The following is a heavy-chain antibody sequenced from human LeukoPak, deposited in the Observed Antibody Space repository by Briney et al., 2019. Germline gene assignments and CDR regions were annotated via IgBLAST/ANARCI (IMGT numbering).Heavy chain of an antibody. CDR3: AKERGRDYDDRAFDL. J-gene: IGHJ3*01. Sequence: PGGSLRLSCAASGFTFSSYAMSWVRQAPERGLEWVSAISGTGGSTSYADSLKGRFTISRDNSKNTVYLQMSSLTAEDTAVYYCAKERGRDYDDRAFDLWGQGTMVTVSS. D-gene: IGHD3-22*01. CDR2: ISGTGGST. V-gene: IGHV3-23*01. CDR1: GFTFSSYA.